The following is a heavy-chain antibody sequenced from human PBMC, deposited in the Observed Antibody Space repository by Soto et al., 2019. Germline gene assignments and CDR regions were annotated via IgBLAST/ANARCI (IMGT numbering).Heavy chain of an antibody. CDR3: ARDGTEYYGEYYDY. J-gene: IGHJ4*02. Sequence: QVQLVESGGGLVKPGGSLRLSCATSGFTFSDYYMSWIRQAPGKGLEWVSYIGTRGNTKYYADSVRGRFTISRDNAKNSVYLQMNSLRADDTAVYYCARDGTEYYGEYYDYWGQGIPVNVSS. V-gene: IGHV3-11*01. D-gene: IGHD4-17*01. CDR1: GFTFSDYY. CDR2: IGTRGNTK.